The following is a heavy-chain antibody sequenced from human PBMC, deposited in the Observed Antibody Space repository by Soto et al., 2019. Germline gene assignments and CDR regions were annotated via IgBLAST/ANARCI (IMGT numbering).Heavy chain of an antibody. D-gene: IGHD2-2*01. J-gene: IGHJ5*02. V-gene: IGHV4-59*01. Sequence: SETLSLTCTVSGGSISSYYWSWIRQPPGKGLEWIGYIYYSGSTNYNPSLKSRVTISVDTSKNQFSLRLSSVTAADTAVYYCARGPRGYCSSTSCPEFDPWGQGTLVTVSS. CDR3: ARGPRGYCSSTSCPEFDP. CDR2: IYYSGST. CDR1: GGSISSYY.